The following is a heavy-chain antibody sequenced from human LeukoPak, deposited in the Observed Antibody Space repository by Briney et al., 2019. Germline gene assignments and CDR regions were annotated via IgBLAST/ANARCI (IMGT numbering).Heavy chain of an antibody. V-gene: IGHV4-34*01. CDR1: GGSFSGYY. D-gene: IGHD2-15*01. Sequence: PSETLSLTCAVYGGSFSGYYWSWIRQPPGKRLEWIGEINHSGSTNYNPSLKSRVTISVDTSKNQFSLKLSSVTAADTAVYYCARGLGYCSGGSCYPHFFGYWGQGTLVTVSS. CDR3: ARGLGYCSGGSCYPHFFGY. J-gene: IGHJ4*02. CDR2: INHSGST.